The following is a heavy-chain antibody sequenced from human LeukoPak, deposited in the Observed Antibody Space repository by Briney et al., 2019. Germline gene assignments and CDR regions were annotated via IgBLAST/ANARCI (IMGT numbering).Heavy chain of an antibody. CDR2: INPNSGGT. V-gene: IGHV1-2*02. Sequence: GASVKVSCKASGYTFVGYNMHWVRQAPGQGLEWMGWINPNSGGTNYAQKFQGRVTMTRDTSISTAYMELSRLRSDDTAVYYCARDLYYYDSSGYSPGYYFDYWGQGTLVTVSS. D-gene: IGHD3-22*01. J-gene: IGHJ4*02. CDR3: ARDLYYYDSSGYSPGYYFDY. CDR1: GYTFVGYN.